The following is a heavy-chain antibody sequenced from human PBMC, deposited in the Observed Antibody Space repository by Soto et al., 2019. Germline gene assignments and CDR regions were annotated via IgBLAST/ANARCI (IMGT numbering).Heavy chain of an antibody. CDR1: GYMFNTYG. V-gene: IGHV1-18*01. Sequence: QVQLLQSGAEVKKPGASVKVSCKASGYMFNTYGINWVRQAPGQGLEWMGWISVYNGNIDYAQKFEARVTMTTDTSTSTAYMELKSLTSDDTAVYYCARTYGAGDYFLPFEYWGQGTPGSVSS. D-gene: IGHD3-10*01. CDR2: ISVYNGNI. CDR3: ARTYGAGDYFLPFEY. J-gene: IGHJ4*02.